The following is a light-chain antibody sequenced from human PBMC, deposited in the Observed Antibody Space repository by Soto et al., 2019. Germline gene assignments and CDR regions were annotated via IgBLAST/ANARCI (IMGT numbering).Light chain of an antibody. J-gene: IGLJ1*01. CDR3: CSYAGSSTPYV. Sequence: QSALTQPASVSGSPGQSITISCTGTSSDVGSYNLVSWYQQHPGKAPKLMIYEVSKRPSGVSNRFSGSKSGITASLTISGLQAEDEADYYCCSYAGSSTPYVFGTGTKVTVL. V-gene: IGLV2-23*02. CDR1: SSDVGSYNL. CDR2: EVS.